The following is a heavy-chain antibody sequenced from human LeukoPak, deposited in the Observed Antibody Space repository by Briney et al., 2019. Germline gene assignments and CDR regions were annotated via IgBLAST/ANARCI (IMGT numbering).Heavy chain of an antibody. CDR1: GDSISSYY. CDR3: ARGRYNYSLGPYYFDY. Sequence: SSETLSLTCTVSGDSISSYYWSWIRQPPGKGLEWIGYIYYSGSTNYNPSLKSRVPISVEQSKRQFSLKLRPVTAADTAVYYCARGRYNYSLGPYYFDYWGRGTLVTVSS. D-gene: IGHD5-18*01. V-gene: IGHV4-59*01. CDR2: IYYSGST. J-gene: IGHJ4*02.